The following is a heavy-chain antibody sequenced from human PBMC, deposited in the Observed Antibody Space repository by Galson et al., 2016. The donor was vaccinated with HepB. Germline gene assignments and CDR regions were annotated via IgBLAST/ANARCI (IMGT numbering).Heavy chain of an antibody. J-gene: IGHJ4*02. V-gene: IGHV3-23*01. CDR2: ISGSGDT. Sequence: SLRLSCAASGFTFSTYALSWVRQAPGKGQEWVAGISGSGDTKFADSVKGRFTISRDNSKTTLYLQMNSLRVEDTAVYYCAKISVQYSYHYWGFDYWGQGTLVTVSS. CDR3: AKISVQYSYHYWGFDY. CDR1: GFTFSTYA. D-gene: IGHD5-18*01.